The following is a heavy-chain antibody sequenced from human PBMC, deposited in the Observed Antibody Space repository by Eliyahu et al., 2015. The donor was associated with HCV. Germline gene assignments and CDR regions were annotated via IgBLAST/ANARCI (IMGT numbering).Heavy chain of an antibody. D-gene: IGHD2-15*01. J-gene: IGHJ6*03. CDR2: IKHDGSET. CDR1: GFTFETYX. CDR3: ARDPLRGQPQDI. V-gene: IGHV3-7*03. Sequence: EEELVESGGGLVQPGGSLRLSCPASGFTFETYXMTWVRQAPGRGLGWLGNIKHDGSETYYLDSVKGRFTISRDNDENSVYLEMNSLRVDDTAVYYCARDPLRGQPQDIWGKGTTVIV.